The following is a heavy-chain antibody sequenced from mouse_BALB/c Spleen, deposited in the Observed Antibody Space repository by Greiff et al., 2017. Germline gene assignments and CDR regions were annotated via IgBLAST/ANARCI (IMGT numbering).Heavy chain of an antibody. CDR3: ARDDYDSAWFAY. V-gene: IGHV5-9-4*01. Sequence: EVNLVESGGGLVKPGGSLKLSCAASGFTFSSYAMSWVRQSPEKRLEWVAEISSGGSYTYYPDTVTGRFTISRDNAKNTLYLEMSSLRSEDTAMYYCARDDYDSAWFAYWGQGTLVTVSA. D-gene: IGHD2-4*01. CDR2: ISSGGSYT. CDR1: GFTFSSYA. J-gene: IGHJ3*01.